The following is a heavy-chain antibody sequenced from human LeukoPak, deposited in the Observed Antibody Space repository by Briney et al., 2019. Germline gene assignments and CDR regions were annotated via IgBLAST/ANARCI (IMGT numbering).Heavy chain of an antibody. CDR1: GGSISSYY. CDR3: ARHRITMVRGVTTPNFDY. D-gene: IGHD3-10*01. V-gene: IGHV4-39*01. Sequence: SETLSLTCTVSGGSISSYYWGWIRQPPGKGLEWIGSIYYSGSTYYNPSLKSRVTISVDTSKNQFSLKLSSVTAADTAVYYCARHRITMVRGVTTPNFDYWGQGTLVTVSS. J-gene: IGHJ4*02. CDR2: IYYSGST.